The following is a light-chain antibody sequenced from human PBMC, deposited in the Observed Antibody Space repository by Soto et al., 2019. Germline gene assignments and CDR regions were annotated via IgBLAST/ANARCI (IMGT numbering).Light chain of an antibody. CDR2: VVS. CDR3: QQYGISRT. Sequence: DIVLTQSPGTLSLSPGERATLSCRSSQSVSSNYSACYQQKPDQAHRLVIYVVSGRATGIPDRFSGSGSGTDFTLTISRLEPEDAAVYCCQQYGISRTFGQGTKVEIK. V-gene: IGKV3-20*01. J-gene: IGKJ1*01. CDR1: QSVSSNY.